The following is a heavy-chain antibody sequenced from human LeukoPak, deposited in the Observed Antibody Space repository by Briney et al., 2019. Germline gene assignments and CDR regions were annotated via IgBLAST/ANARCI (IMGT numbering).Heavy chain of an antibody. CDR1: GGSFSGYY. V-gene: IGHV4-34*01. J-gene: IGHJ6*03. Sequence: SETLSLTCAVYGGSFSGYYWSWIRQPPGKGLEWLGEINHSGSTNYNPSLKSRVTISVDTSKNQFSLKLSSVTAADTAVYYCARSRPYYDFWSGYYYYYYYYMDVWGKGTRSPSP. CDR3: ARSRPYYDFWSGYYYYYYYYMDV. D-gene: IGHD3-3*01. CDR2: INHSGST.